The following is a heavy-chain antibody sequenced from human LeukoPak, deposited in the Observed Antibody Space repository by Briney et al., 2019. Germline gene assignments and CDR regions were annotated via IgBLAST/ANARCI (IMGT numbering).Heavy chain of an antibody. CDR1: GYTFTNYD. CDR3: ARDPYPKCSTGWYSNY. D-gene: IGHD6-19*01. CDR2: VNPNSHNT. V-gene: IGHV1-8*01. Sequence: ASVKVSCKASGYTFTNYDINWVRQATGQGLEWMGWVNPNSHNTGYAQKFQGRVTMTMDTSIDTAYMELSRLTSEDTAVYYCARDPYPKCSTGWYSNYWGQGTLVTVSS. J-gene: IGHJ4*02.